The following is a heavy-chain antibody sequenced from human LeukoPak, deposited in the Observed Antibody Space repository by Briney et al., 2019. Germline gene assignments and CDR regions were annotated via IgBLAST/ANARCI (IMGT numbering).Heavy chain of an antibody. CDR2: ISAYNGNT. V-gene: IGHV1-18*01. Sequence: GASVKVSCKASGYTFTSYGTSWVRQAPGQGLEWMGWISAYNGNTNYAQKLQGRVTMTTDTSTSTAYMELRSLRSDDTAVYYCARRVPNYYDSSGYIDYWGQGTLVTVSS. CDR1: GYTFTSYG. D-gene: IGHD3-22*01. J-gene: IGHJ4*02. CDR3: ARRVPNYYDSSGYIDY.